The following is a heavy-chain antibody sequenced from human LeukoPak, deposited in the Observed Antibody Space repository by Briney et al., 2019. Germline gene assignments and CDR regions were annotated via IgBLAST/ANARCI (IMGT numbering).Heavy chain of an antibody. J-gene: IGHJ6*02. CDR1: GGSFSGYY. CDR3: ARGRKGISMVRGVMKYKYYGMDV. CDR2: INHSGST. D-gene: IGHD3-10*01. V-gene: IGHV4-34*01. Sequence: SETLSLTCAVYGGSFSGYYWSWIRQPPGKGLEWIGEINHSGSTNYNPSLKSRVTISVDTSKNQFSLKVPSVTAADTAVYYCARGRKGISMVRGVMKYKYYGMDVWGQGTTVTVSS.